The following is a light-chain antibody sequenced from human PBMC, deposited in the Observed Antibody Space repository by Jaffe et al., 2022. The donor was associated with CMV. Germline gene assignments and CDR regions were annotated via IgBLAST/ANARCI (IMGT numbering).Light chain of an antibody. J-gene: IGKJ1*01. CDR1: GSLRHDDGHDY. CDR2: FGS. Sequence: DFVITQSPLSLSVTPGASATISCTSSGSLRHDDGHDYLDWFLQKPGQPPQLLIYFGSYRASGVPDRFSGSGSGADFTLKISRVEAEDVGVYYCMQALRTPWMFGQGTKVEI. V-gene: IGKV2-28*01. CDR3: MQALRTPWM.